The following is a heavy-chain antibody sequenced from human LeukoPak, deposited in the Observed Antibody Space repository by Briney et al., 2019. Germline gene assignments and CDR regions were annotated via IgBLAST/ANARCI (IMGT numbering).Heavy chain of an antibody. CDR3: ARGDGYNNRA. Sequence: PSETLSLTCTVSGDSISSYYWSWIRQPPGKGLEWIGYIYYTGSTNYNPSLKSRVTISVDTSKNQFSLKLSSVTAADTAIYYCARGDGYNNRAWGQGTLVTVSS. D-gene: IGHD5-24*01. CDR1: GDSISSYY. CDR2: IYYTGST. J-gene: IGHJ5*02. V-gene: IGHV4-59*01.